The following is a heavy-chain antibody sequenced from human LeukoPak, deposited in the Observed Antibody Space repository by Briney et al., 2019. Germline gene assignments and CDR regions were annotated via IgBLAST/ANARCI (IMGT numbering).Heavy chain of an antibody. CDR2: IIPIFGTA. V-gene: IGHV1-69*13. D-gene: IGHD3-22*01. CDR3: ARETYDSSGYYYHWFDP. J-gene: IGHJ5*02. CDR1: GGTFSSYA. Sequence: ASVKVSCKASGGTFSSYAISWVRQAPGQGLEWMGGIIPIFGTANYAQKFQGRVTITADESTSTAYMELSSLRSEDTAVYYCARETYDSSGYYYHWFDPWGQGTLVTVSS.